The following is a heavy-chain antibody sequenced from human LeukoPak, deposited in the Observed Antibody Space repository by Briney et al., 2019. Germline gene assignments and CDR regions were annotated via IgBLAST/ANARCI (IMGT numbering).Heavy chain of an antibody. CDR2: INHSGST. J-gene: IGHJ6*03. CDR1: GGSISSNTYY. D-gene: IGHD7-27*01. Sequence: PSETLSLTCTVSGGSISSNTYYWSWIRQPPGKGLEWIGEINHSGSTNYNPSLKSRVTISVDTSKNQFSLKLSSVTAADTAVYYCARETGDSYYYYYMDVWGKGTTVTVSS. V-gene: IGHV4-39*07. CDR3: ARETGDSYYYYYMDV.